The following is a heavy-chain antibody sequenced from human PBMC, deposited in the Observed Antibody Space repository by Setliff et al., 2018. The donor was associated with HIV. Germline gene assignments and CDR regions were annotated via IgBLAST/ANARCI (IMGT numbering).Heavy chain of an antibody. D-gene: IGHD2-2*01. CDR1: GFTFSNAW. CDR2: IKSKTDGGTT. V-gene: IGHV3-15*01. J-gene: IGHJ4*02. Sequence: GGSLRLSCAASGFTFSNAWMSWVRQAPGKGLEWVGRIKSKTDGGTTDYVTPVKGRFTISRDDSKNTLYLQMNSLKTEDTAVYYCTTFVGFCSSTRCYSDYWGQGTLVTVSS. CDR3: TTFVGFCSSTRCYSDY.